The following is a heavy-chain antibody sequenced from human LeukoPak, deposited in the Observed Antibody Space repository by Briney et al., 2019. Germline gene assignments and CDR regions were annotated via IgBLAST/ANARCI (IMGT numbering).Heavy chain of an antibody. CDR1: GGSISSYY. V-gene: IGHV4-59*12. D-gene: IGHD6-6*01. J-gene: IGHJ3*02. Sequence: SETLSLTCTVSGGSISSYYWSWIRQPPGKGLEWIGYIYYSGSTNYNPSLKSRVTISVDTSKNQFSLKLSSVTAADTAMYYCARDDPRSSSLPHNAFDIWGQGTMVTVSS. CDR3: ARDDPRSSSLPHNAFDI. CDR2: IYYSGST.